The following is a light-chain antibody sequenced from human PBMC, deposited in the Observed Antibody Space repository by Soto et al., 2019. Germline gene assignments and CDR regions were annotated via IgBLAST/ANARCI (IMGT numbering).Light chain of an antibody. CDR3: QQPDTFPLS. V-gene: IGKV1-12*01. CDR1: QDISNW. CDR2: AAS. Sequence: DIQMTQSPSFVSASVGDTVTITCRASQDISNWLAWYQQKPGKAPTFLIFAASNLHSGVPSRFSGSGSGTDFTLTITSLQPKDFAPYYCQQPDTFPLSFGGGTKVEIK. J-gene: IGKJ4*01.